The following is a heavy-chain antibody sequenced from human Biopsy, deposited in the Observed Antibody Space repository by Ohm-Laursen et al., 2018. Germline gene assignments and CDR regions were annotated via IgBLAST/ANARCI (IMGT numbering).Heavy chain of an antibody. V-gene: IGHV3-7*01. J-gene: IGHJ3*01. D-gene: IGHD1-14*01. CDR3: EEPKSRRALDV. CDR2: IKQDGSEK. Sequence: SLRLSCAASGFTFTDYWMNWVRRAPGKGLEWVANIKQDGSEKNYADSVKGRFTITRDNANKSLYLQINSLRVRDTAVYYCEEPKSRRALDVWGQGTMVTVSS. CDR1: GFTFTDYW.